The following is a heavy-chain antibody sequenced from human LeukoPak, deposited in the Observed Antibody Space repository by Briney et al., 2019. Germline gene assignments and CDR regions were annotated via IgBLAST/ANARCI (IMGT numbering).Heavy chain of an antibody. V-gene: IGHV4-4*07. Sequence: SETLSLTCTVSGGSISSYYWSWIRQPAGKGLEWIGRIYTSGSTNYNPSLKSRVTISVDTSKNQFSLKLSSVTAADTAVYYCARVDFGGGAYYFDYWGQGTLVTVSS. CDR3: ARVDFGGGAYYFDY. J-gene: IGHJ4*02. CDR2: IYTSGST. CDR1: GGSISSYY. D-gene: IGHD3-10*01.